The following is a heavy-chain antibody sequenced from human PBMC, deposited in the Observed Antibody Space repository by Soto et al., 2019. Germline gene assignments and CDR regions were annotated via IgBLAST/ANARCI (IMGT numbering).Heavy chain of an antibody. CDR1: GFTFSSYA. J-gene: IGHJ4*02. D-gene: IGHD2-2*01. CDR2: ISGSGGST. Sequence: GGSLRLSCAASGFTFSSYAMSWVRQAPGKGLEWVSAISGSGGSTYYADSVKGRFTISRDNSKNTLYLQMNSLRAEDTAVYYCAKDTLGHCSSTSCYGYDYWGQGTLVTVSS. V-gene: IGHV3-23*01. CDR3: AKDTLGHCSSTSCYGYDY.